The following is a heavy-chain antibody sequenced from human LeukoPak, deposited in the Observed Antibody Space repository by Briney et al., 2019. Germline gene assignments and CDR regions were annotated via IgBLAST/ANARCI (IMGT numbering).Heavy chain of an antibody. CDR1: DGSISSYY. D-gene: IGHD5-18*01. Sequence: SETLSLTCTVSDGSISSYYWSWIRQPPGKGLEWIGYIYYSGSTNYNPSLKSRVTISVDTSKNQFSLKLSSVTAADTAVYYCARLRGYSYGSFDYWGQGTLVTVSS. CDR2: IYYSGST. J-gene: IGHJ4*02. V-gene: IGHV4-59*01. CDR3: ARLRGYSYGSFDY.